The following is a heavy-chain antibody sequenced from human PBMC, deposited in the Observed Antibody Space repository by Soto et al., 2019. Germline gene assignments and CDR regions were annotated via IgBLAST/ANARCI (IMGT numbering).Heavy chain of an antibody. CDR2: IDPTDSDT. Sequence: EVHLVPSGAEVKKPGESLTISCTGSGYSSSGYWINWVRQMPGKGLEWMGMIDPTDSDTRYHPSFQGHVTISADKSTSTAYLPWSSLLPSDSALYYCATPRGGANWFDPWGRGTLVTVAS. J-gene: IGHJ5*02. D-gene: IGHD3-10*01. CDR3: ATPRGGANWFDP. V-gene: IGHV5-10-1*01. CDR1: GYSSSGYW.